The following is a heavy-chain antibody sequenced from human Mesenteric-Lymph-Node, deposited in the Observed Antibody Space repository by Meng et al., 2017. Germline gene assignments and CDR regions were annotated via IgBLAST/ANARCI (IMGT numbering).Heavy chain of an antibody. CDR1: GFTFSSYA. CDR3: AMRKYTYGYYYDY. J-gene: IGHJ4*02. D-gene: IGHD5-18*01. V-gene: IGHV3-30*04. CDR2: ISYDGSNK. Sequence: GGSLRLSCAASGFTFSSYAMHWVRQAPGKGLEWVAVISYDGSNKYYADSVKGRFTISRDNSKNTLYLQMNSLRAEDTALYYCAMRKYTYGYYYDYWGQGTLVTVSS.